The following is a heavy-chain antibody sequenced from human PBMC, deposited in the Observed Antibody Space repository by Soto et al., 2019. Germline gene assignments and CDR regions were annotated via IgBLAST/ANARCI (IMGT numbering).Heavy chain of an antibody. V-gene: IGHV4-59*01. J-gene: IGHJ2*01. Sequence: QVQLQESGPGLVKSSETLSLTCTVSGGSISSYYWSWIRQPPGKELEWIGYIFYSGSTNYNPSLKSRVTISVDTSKNQFSLELSSVTAADTAVYYCARDVNTWYFDLWGRGTLVTVSS. CDR2: IFYSGST. CDR3: ARDVNTWYFDL. CDR1: GGSISSYY.